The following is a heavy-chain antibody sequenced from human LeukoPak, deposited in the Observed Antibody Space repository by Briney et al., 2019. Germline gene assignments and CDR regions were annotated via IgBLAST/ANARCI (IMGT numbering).Heavy chain of an antibody. CDR3: ARSDYSGLGTYTDFDAFDI. V-gene: IGHV4-59*01. D-gene: IGHD3-10*01. Sequence: SETLSLTCTVSGGSISSYYWSWIRQPPGKGLEWIGYIDHSGRTNYNPALKSRVTISVDTSKNQFSLKLNSVTAVDTAVYSCARSDYSGLGTYTDFDAFDIWGQGTMVAVSP. J-gene: IGHJ3*02. CDR2: IDHSGRT. CDR1: GGSISSYY.